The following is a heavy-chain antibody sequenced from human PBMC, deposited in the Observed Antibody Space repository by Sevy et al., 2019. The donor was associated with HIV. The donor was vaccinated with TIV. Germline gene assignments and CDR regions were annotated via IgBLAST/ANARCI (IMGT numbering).Heavy chain of an antibody. Sequence: GGSLRLSCAASGFTFNSYSMNWVRQAPGKGLEWVSSISSSSSYIYYADSVKGRFTISGDNAKNSFYLQMNSLGAEDTAVYYCAREGGYYDSSGYPSFDPWGQGTLVTVSS. J-gene: IGHJ5*02. CDR1: GFTFNSYS. CDR3: AREGGYYDSSGYPSFDP. D-gene: IGHD3-22*01. CDR2: ISSSSSYI. V-gene: IGHV3-21*01.